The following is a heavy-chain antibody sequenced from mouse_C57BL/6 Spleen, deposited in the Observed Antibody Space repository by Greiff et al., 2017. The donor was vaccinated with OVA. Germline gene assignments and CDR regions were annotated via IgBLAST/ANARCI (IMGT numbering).Heavy chain of an antibody. Sequence: VQLQQSGPGLVKPSQSLSLTCSVTGYSITSGYYWNWIRQFPGNKLEWMGYISYDGSNNYNPSLKNRISITRDTSKNQFFLKLNSVTTEDTATYYCASLGRAMDYWGQGTSVTVSS. CDR3: ASLGRAMDY. J-gene: IGHJ4*01. D-gene: IGHD4-1*01. CDR1: GYSITSGYY. CDR2: ISYDGSN. V-gene: IGHV3-6*01.